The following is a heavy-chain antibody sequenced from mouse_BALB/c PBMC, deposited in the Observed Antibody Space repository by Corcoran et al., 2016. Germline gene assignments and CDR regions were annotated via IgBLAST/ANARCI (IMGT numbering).Heavy chain of an antibody. CDR1: GYTFTSYW. CDR3: TREDYYGSSYFDY. Sequence: LQQPGSELVRPGASVKLSCKASGYTFTSYWMHWVKQRHGQGLEWIGNIYPGSGSTNYAEKFKSKGTLTLDTSSSTAYMHLSSLTSEDSAVYYCTREDYYGSSYFDYWGQGTTLTVSS. J-gene: IGHJ2*01. V-gene: IGHV1S22*01. D-gene: IGHD1-1*01. CDR2: IYPGSGST.